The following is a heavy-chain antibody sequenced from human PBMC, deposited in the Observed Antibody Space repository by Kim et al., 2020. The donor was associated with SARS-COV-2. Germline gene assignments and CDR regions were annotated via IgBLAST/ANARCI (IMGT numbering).Heavy chain of an antibody. J-gene: IGHJ5*02. CDR3: TRHAGVGSGYGANA. V-gene: IGHV5-51*01. Sequence: GESLKISCEGSGYDFSTSWIGWVRQKPGKGLEWMGIVYPGDSDTRYSRAFEGHVTISADKSINTSYLQWSSLQASDSAMYYCTRHAGVGSGYGANAWGQG. D-gene: IGHD6-19*01. CDR1: GYDFSTSW. CDR2: VYPGDSDT.